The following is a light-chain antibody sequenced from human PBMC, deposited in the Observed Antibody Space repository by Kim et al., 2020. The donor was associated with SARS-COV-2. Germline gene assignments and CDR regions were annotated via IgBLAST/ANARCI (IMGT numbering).Light chain of an antibody. CDR1: QGITND. V-gene: IGKV1-27*01. J-gene: IGKJ1*01. CDR3: QQYNGAPWT. CDR2: AAS. Sequence: ASVGDRITITCRASQGITNDLAWYQQKPGKVPKLLIFAASALQSGVPSRFSGSGSGTDFTLTISSLQPEDVATYYCQQYNGAPWTFGQGTKVEIK.